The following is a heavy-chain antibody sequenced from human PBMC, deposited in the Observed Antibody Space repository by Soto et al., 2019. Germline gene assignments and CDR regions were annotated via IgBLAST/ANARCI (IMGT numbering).Heavy chain of an antibody. J-gene: IGHJ6*02. CDR1: GYTFTSYG. Sequence: ASVKVSCKASGYTFTSYGISWVRQAPGQGLEWMGWISAYNGNTNYAQKLQGRVTMTTDTSTSTAYMELRSLRSDDTAVYYCARVHHFWKEKGDYYYGMDVWGQGTTVTVSS. CDR3: ARVHHFWKEKGDYYYGMDV. V-gene: IGHV1-18*01. D-gene: IGHD3-3*02. CDR2: ISAYNGNT.